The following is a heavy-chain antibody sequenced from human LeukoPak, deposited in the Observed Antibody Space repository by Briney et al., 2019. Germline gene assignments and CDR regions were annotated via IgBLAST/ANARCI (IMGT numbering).Heavy chain of an antibody. CDR3: ARLDRYSSGYDF. CDR2: INPNTGGT. Sequence: GASVKVSCKTSGYTFTGYYIHWVRQAPGQGLEWMGWINPNTGGTNSAQKFEGRVTMTRDTSIRTVNLDLSGLRSDDTAVYYCARLDRYSSGYDFWGQGTLVTVSS. J-gene: IGHJ4*02. CDR1: GYTFTGYY. D-gene: IGHD3-22*01. V-gene: IGHV1-2*02.